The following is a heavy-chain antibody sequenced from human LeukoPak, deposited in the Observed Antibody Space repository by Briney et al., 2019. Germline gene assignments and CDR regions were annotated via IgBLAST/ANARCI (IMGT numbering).Heavy chain of an antibody. J-gene: IGHJ4*02. CDR3: ARQPTVVTHDY. CDR1: GSSIRSYY. Sequence: SETLSLTCTVSGSSIRSYYWSWIRQPPGKGLEWIGYIYYSGSTNYNPSLKSRVTISVDTSKNQFSLKLSSVTAADTAVYFCARQPTVVTHDYWGQGTLVPVSS. D-gene: IGHD4-23*01. V-gene: IGHV4-59*01. CDR2: IYYSGST.